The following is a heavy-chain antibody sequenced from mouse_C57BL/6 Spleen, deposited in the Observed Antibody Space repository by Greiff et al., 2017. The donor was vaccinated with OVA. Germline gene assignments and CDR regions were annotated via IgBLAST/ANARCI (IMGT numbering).Heavy chain of an antibody. CDR2: IHPNSGST. CDR1: GYTFTSYW. V-gene: IGHV1-64*01. J-gene: IGHJ4*01. CDR3: ARSGDGYSAMDY. D-gene: IGHD2-3*01. Sequence: QVQLQQPGAELVKPGASVKLSCKASGYTFTSYWMHWVKQRPGQGLEWIGMIHPNSGSTNYNEKFKSKATLTVDKSSSSAYMQLSSLTSEDSAVYYCARSGDGYSAMDYWGQGTSVTVSS.